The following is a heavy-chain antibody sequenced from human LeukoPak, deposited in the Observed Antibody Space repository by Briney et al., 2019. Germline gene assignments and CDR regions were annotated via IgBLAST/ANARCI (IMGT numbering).Heavy chain of an antibody. CDR2: TYYRSKWYN. V-gene: IGHV6-1*01. CDR1: GDSVSSNSAA. D-gene: IGHD2-2*01. Sequence: SQTLSLTCAISGDSVSSNSAAWNWIRQSPSRGLEWLGRTYYRSKWYNDYAVSVKSRITINPDTSTNQFSLQLNSVTPEDTAVYYCARGVVVPAAMIGYYYYMDVWGKGTTVTVSS. J-gene: IGHJ6*03. CDR3: ARGVVVPAAMIGYYYYMDV.